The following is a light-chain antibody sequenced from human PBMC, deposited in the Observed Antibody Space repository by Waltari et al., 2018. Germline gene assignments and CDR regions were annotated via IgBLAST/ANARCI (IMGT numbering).Light chain of an antibody. Sequence: QSVLTQPPSVSGAPGQRVTIPCPGSSSNIGAGYDFPWYQQLPGTAPKLLIYDKNNRPSGVPDRFSGSKSGTSASLAITGLQAEDEADYYCQSYDSSLSGSVFGGGTKLTVL. J-gene: IGLJ2*01. CDR2: DKN. CDR1: SSNIGAGYD. V-gene: IGLV1-40*01. CDR3: QSYDSSLSGSV.